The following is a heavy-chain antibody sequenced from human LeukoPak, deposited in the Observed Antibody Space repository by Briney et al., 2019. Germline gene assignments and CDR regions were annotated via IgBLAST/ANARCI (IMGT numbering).Heavy chain of an antibody. CDR2: IYTSGST. V-gene: IGHV4-4*07. CDR3: ARVVRSSSSNYYYYYMDV. Sequence: PSETLSLTCTVSGGSISSYYWSWIRQPAGKGLEWIGRIYTSGSTNYNPSLKSRVTMSVDTSKNQFSLKLSSVTAADTAVYYCARVVRSSSSNYYYYYMDVWGKGTKVTVSS. D-gene: IGHD6-6*01. CDR1: GGSISSYY. J-gene: IGHJ6*03.